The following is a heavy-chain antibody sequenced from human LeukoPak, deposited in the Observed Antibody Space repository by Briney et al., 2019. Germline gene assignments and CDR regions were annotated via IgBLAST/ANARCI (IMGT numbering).Heavy chain of an antibody. Sequence: PSETLSLTCTVSGGSISSSSYYWGWIRQPPGKGLEWIGSIYYSGSTYYNPSLKSRVTISVDTSKNQFSLKLSSVTAADTAVYYCARDTTMIAGPLDAFDIWGQGTMVTVSS. CDR3: ARDTTMIAGPLDAFDI. V-gene: IGHV4-39*07. D-gene: IGHD3-22*01. J-gene: IGHJ3*02. CDR2: IYYSGST. CDR1: GGSISSSSYY.